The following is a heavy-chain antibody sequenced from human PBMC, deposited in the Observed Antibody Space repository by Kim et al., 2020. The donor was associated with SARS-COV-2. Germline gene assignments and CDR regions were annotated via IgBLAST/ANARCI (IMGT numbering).Heavy chain of an antibody. Sequence: SETLSLTCAVYGGSFSGYYWSWIRQPPGKGLEWIGEINHSGSTNYNPSLKSRVTISVDTFKNQFSLKLNSVTAADTAVYYCARGPVLLWFRPHWFDPWGQGTLVTVSS. CDR3: ARGPVLLWFRPHWFDP. D-gene: IGHD3-10*01. CDR2: INHSGST. V-gene: IGHV4-34*01. J-gene: IGHJ5*02. CDR1: GGSFSGYY.